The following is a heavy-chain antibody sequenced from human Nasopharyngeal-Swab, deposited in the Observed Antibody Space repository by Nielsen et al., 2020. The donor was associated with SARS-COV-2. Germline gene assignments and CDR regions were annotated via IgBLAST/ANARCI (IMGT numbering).Heavy chain of an antibody. D-gene: IGHD3-22*01. CDR3: ARDGQYYDSSGYYYSDAFDI. Sequence: SETLSLTCTVSGYSISSGYYWGRIRQPPGKGLEWIGSIYHSGSTYYNPSLKSRVTISVDTSKNQFSLKLSSVTAADTAVYYCARDGQYYDSSGYYYSDAFDIWGQGTMVTVSS. V-gene: IGHV4-38-2*02. CDR1: GYSISSGYY. J-gene: IGHJ3*02. CDR2: IYHSGST.